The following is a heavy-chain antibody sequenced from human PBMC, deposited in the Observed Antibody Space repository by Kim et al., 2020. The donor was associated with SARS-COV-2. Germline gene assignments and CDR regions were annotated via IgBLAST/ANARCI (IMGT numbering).Heavy chain of an antibody. CDR3: ARAEYYYDSSGYYWTQDY. D-gene: IGHD3-22*01. CDR1: GGSISGYY. Sequence: SETLSLTCTVSGGSISGYYWSWIRQPPGKGLEWIGYIYYSGSTNYNPSLKSRVTLSVDTPKNQFSLKLNSVTAADTAVYYCARAEYYYDSSGYYWTQDY. V-gene: IGHV4-59*01. J-gene: IGHJ4*01. CDR2: IYYSGST.